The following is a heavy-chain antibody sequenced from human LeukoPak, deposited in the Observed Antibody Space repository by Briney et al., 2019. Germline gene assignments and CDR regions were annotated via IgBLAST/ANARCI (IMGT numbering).Heavy chain of an antibody. J-gene: IGHJ6*02. CDR2: ISYSGST. CDR1: GGSVSSGSYY. CDR3: ARGSFYYGTDV. V-gene: IGHV4-61*01. Sequence: PSETLSLTCTVSGGSVSSGSYYWSWIRQPPGKGLEWIGYISYSGSTNYNPSLKSRATISVDTSKNQFSLKLSSVTAADTAVYYCARGSFYYGTDVWGQGTTVTVSS.